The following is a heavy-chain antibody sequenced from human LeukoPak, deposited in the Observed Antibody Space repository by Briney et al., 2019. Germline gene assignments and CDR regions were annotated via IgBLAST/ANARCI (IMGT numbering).Heavy chain of an antibody. D-gene: IGHD5-18*01. CDR1: GITFSSYG. Sequence: GGSLRLSCAASGITFSSYGMHWVRQAPGKGPEWVAVISYDESNKYYADSVKGRFTISRDNSKNTLYLQMNSLRAEDTAVYYCARDYTAMVIGYWGQGTLVTVSS. CDR2: ISYDESNK. CDR3: ARDYTAMVIGY. J-gene: IGHJ4*02. V-gene: IGHV3-30*03.